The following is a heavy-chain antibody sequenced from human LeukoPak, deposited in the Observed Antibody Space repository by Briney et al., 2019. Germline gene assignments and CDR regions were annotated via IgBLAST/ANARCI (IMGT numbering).Heavy chain of an antibody. Sequence: GASVKVSCKASGYTFTSYAMHWVRQAPGQRLEWMGWINAGNGNTKYSQEFQGRVTMTRDTSISTAYMELSRLRSDDTAVYYCARVPRRYCSSTSCYAPRGGFDYWGQGTLVTVSS. CDR2: INAGNGNT. J-gene: IGHJ4*02. V-gene: IGHV1-3*01. CDR3: ARVPRRYCSSTSCYAPRGGFDY. D-gene: IGHD2-2*01. CDR1: GYTFTSYA.